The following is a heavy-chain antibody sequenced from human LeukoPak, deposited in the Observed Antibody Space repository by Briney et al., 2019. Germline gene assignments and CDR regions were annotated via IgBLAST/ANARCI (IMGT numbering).Heavy chain of an antibody. CDR2: MSDSGDYT. CDR3: ARSILVVITKGYYFDY. Sequence: PGGSLRLSCAASGFTFSSCAMSWVRLAPGTGLEWVSTMSDSGDYTYYADSVKGRFTISRDNSKNTLYLQMNSLRAEDTAVYYCARSILVVITKGYYFDYWGQGTLVTVSS. CDR1: GFTFSSCA. J-gene: IGHJ4*02. D-gene: IGHD3-22*01. V-gene: IGHV3-23*01.